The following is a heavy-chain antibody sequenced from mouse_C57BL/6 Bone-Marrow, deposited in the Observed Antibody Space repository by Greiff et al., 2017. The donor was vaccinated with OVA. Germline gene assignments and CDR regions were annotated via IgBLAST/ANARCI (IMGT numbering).Heavy chain of an antibody. CDR1: GFNIKDDY. Sequence: VQLQQSGAELVRPGASVKLSCTASGFNIKDDYMHWVKQRPEQGLEWIGWIDPENGDTDYASKFQGKATLTADTSSNTAYLQLSSLTSEDTAVYYFTTDYDDYLDYWGQGTTLTVSS. CDR3: TTDYDDYLDY. J-gene: IGHJ2*01. D-gene: IGHD2-4*01. V-gene: IGHV14-4*01. CDR2: IDPENGDT.